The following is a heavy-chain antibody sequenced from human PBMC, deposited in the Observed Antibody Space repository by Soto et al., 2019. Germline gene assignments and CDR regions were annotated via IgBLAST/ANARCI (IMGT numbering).Heavy chain of an antibody. J-gene: IGHJ6*02. Sequence: PSETLSLTCAVYGGSFSGYYWSWIRQPPGKGLEWIGEINHSGSTNYNPSLKSRVTISVDTSKNQFSLKLSSVTAADTAVYYCARLPQFPYYYSYYGMDVWGQGTKVTVSS. CDR1: GGSFSGYY. V-gene: IGHV4-34*01. CDR3: ARLPQFPYYYSYYGMDV. CDR2: INHSGST.